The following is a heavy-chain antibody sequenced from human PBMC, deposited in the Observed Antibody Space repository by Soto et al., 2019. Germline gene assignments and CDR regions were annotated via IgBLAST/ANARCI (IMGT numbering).Heavy chain of an antibody. CDR3: VKDRGDGYNSFDY. Sequence: WGSLRPYCSDSGFTFSSYAMHWVRQAPGKGLEYVSAISSNGGSTYYADSVKGRFTISRDNSKNTLYLQMSSLSAEDTAVYYCVKDRGDGYNSFDYWGQGTLVTVSS. CDR2: ISSNGGST. J-gene: IGHJ4*02. V-gene: IGHV3-64D*06. CDR1: GFTFSSYA. D-gene: IGHD5-12*01.